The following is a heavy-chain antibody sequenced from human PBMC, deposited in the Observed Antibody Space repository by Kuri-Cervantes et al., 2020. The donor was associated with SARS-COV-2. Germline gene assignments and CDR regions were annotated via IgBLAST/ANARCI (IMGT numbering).Heavy chain of an antibody. CDR1: GFTFSDYY. D-gene: IGHD6-19*01. Sequence: GGSLRLSCAASGFTFSDYYMSWIRQAPGKGLEWVSYISSSGSTIYYADSVKGRFTISRDNAKNSLYLQMNSLRAEDTAVYYCAKDPVAGTWGDNFDYWGQGTLVTVSS. CDR2: ISSSGSTI. J-gene: IGHJ4*02. CDR3: AKDPVAGTWGDNFDY. V-gene: IGHV3-11*01.